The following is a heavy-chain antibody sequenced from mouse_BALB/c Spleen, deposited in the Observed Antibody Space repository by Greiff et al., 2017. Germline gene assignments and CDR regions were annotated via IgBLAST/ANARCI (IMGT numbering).Heavy chain of an antibody. J-gene: IGHJ4*01. V-gene: IGHV7-3*02. CDR3: ARAYDYDYPYAMDY. D-gene: IGHD2-4*01. Sequence: EVKLVESGGGLVQPGGSLRLSCATSGFTFTDYYMSWVRQPPGKALEWLGFIRNKANGFTTEYSASVKGRFTISRDNSQNILYLQMNTLRAEDSAAYYCARAYDYDYPYAMDYWGQGTSVTVSS. CDR1: GFTFTDYY. CDR2: IRNKANGFTT.